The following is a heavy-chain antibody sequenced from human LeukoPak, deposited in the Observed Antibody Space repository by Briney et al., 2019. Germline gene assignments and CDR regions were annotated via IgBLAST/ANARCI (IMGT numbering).Heavy chain of an antibody. Sequence: GGSLRLSCAASVFTFISYEMNWVRQAPGRGGEWVSYISSSGSTIYYADSVRGRFTLSRDNAKNSLYLRMNSVRAEDTTVYYCAEIGITMIGGVWGKGTTVTISS. CDR2: ISSSGSTI. CDR3: AEIGITMIGGV. D-gene: IGHD3-10*02. CDR1: VFTFISYE. V-gene: IGHV3-48*03. J-gene: IGHJ6*04.